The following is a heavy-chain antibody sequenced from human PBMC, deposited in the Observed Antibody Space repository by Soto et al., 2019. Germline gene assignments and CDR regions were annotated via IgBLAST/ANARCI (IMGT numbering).Heavy chain of an antibody. CDR2: ISPYSGNT. CDR1: GYTFTDYA. D-gene: IGHD6-6*01. V-gene: IGHV1-18*04. CDR3: ARDHGLAWAVRPANYYYAMDV. J-gene: IGHJ6*02. Sequence: ASVKVSCKASGYTFTDYAISWVRQAPGQGFQWVGWISPYSGNTTSAENFFDRVTMTTDTSTKTAYLELRSLRSDDTAVYYCARDHGLAWAVRPANYYYAMDVWGQGTTVTVSS.